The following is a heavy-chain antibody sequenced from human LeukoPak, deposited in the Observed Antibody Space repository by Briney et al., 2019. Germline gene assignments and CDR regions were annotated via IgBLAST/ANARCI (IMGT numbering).Heavy chain of an antibody. J-gene: IGHJ6*03. CDR3: AKEGEPGVSVFGVVIPPGYYYYYMDV. CDR2: INPSGGST. CDR1: GYTFTSYH. D-gene: IGHD3-3*01. Sequence: ASVKVSCKASGYTFTSYHMHWVRQAPGQGLEWMGIINPSGGSTVYGQKFQGRVTMTRDTSTSTVYMEVSRLRSEDTAVYYCAKEGEPGVSVFGVVIPPGYYYYYMDVRGKGTTVTVSS. V-gene: IGHV1-46*01.